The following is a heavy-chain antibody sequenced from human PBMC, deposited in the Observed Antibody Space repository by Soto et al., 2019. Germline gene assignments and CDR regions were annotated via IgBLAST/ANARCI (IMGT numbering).Heavy chain of an antibody. CDR1: GCAISTYF. CDR2: IYYSGTT. J-gene: IGHJ3*02. V-gene: IGHV4-59*07. Sequence: SDTLSLTFTFSGCAISTYFWSWLRQPPGKGLEWLGYIYYSGTTDYSPSLKSRVTISVDTSKNQFSLKLTSLTAADTALYYCARGRSGGYSRAALDIWGQGTMVT. D-gene: IGHD1-26*01. CDR3: ARGRSGGYSRAALDI.